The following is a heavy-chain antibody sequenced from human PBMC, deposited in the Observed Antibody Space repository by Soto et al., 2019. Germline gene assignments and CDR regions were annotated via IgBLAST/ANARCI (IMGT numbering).Heavy chain of an antibody. D-gene: IGHD1-1*01. Sequence: GGSLRLSCAASGFIFSNYGMHWVRQAPGKGLEWVAVIWFDGSNGYYVESVKGRFTISRDNSRNTLYLQMNSLRVEDTAVYFCARDQYEFFGTLDVWGQGTTVTVSS. CDR2: IWFDGSNG. CDR1: GFIFSNYG. V-gene: IGHV3-33*01. J-gene: IGHJ6*02. CDR3: ARDQYEFFGTLDV.